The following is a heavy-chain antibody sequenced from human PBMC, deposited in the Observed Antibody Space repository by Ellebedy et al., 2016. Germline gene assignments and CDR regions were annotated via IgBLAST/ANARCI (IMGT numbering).Heavy chain of an antibody. CDR3: AKDAATTTSGDYYYMDV. J-gene: IGHJ6*03. V-gene: IGHV3-43*01. Sequence: GGSLRLSXAASGFTFDDYTMHWVRQAPGKGLEWVSLISWDGGSTYYADSVKGRFTISRDNSKNSLYLQMNSLRTEDTALYYCAKDAATTTSGDYYYMDVWGKGTTVTVSS. CDR1: GFTFDDYT. D-gene: IGHD2-15*01. CDR2: ISWDGGST.